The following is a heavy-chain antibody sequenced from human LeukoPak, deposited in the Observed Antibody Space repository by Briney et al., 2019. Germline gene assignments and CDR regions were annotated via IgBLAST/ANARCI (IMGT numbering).Heavy chain of an antibody. V-gene: IGHV3-23*01. CDR1: GFTFSSYA. CDR3: ARSSSGYYDYFDY. Sequence: GGSLRLSCAASGFTFSSYAMSWVRQAPGKGLEWVSAISGSGGSTYYADSVKGRFTISRDNSKNTLYLQMNSLRAEDTAVYYCARSSSGYYDYFDYWGQGTLVTVSS. J-gene: IGHJ4*02. CDR2: ISGSGGST. D-gene: IGHD3-22*01.